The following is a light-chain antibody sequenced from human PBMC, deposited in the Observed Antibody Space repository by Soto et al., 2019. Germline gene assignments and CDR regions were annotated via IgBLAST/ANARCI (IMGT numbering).Light chain of an antibody. CDR1: QSVNNF. J-gene: IGKJ3*01. Sequence: EVVLTQSPATLSLSPGDRATLSCRASQSVNNFLAWYQQKPGQTPRLLIYDASKRATGIPGRFSGSGSGTDFTLTISSLEPEDFAVYYCQQRSNWPPLFTFGPGTKVDIK. CDR3: QQRSNWPPLFT. CDR2: DAS. V-gene: IGKV3-11*01.